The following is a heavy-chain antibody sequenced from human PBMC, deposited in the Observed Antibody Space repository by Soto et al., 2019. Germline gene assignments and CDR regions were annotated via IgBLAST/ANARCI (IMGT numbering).Heavy chain of an antibody. Sequence: SETLSLTCAVSGGSISSGGYSWSWIRQPPGKGLEWIGYIYHSGSTYYNPSLKSRITISIDRSKNQLSLKLSSVTAADTAVYYCARGMTTVTTLDYLGQGSLVIGSS. V-gene: IGHV4-30-2*01. D-gene: IGHD4-4*01. CDR1: GGSISSGGYS. CDR3: ARGMTTVTTLDY. CDR2: IYHSGST. J-gene: IGHJ4*02.